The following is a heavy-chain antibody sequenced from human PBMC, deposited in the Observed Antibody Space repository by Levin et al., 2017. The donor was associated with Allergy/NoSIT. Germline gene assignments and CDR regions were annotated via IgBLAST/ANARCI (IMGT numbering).Heavy chain of an antibody. CDR3: ARVAGYSYGYYFDS. D-gene: IGHD5-18*01. CDR2: IYLSGST. Sequence: PSQTLSLTCAVSGGSISSGGYSWSWIRQPPGKGLEWIGNIYLSGSTYYNPSLKSRVTISVDRSKNQFSLNLSSVTAADTAVYYCARVAGYSYGYYFDSWGQGTLVTVSS. J-gene: IGHJ4*02. CDR1: GGSISSGGYS. V-gene: IGHV4-30-2*01.